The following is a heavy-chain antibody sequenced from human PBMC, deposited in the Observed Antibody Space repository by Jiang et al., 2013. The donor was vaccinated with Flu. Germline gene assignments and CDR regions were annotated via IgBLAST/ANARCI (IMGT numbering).Heavy chain of an antibody. CDR1: SDYY. Sequence: SDYYMSWIRQXPGKGLEWVSYISSSGSTIYYADSVKGRFTISRDNAKNSLYLQMNSLRAEDTAVYYCAREAYGDYETAGPHMDVWGQGTTVTVSS. D-gene: IGHD4-17*01. V-gene: IGHV3-11*04. CDR2: ISSSGSTI. J-gene: IGHJ6*02. CDR3: AREAYGDYETAGPHMDV.